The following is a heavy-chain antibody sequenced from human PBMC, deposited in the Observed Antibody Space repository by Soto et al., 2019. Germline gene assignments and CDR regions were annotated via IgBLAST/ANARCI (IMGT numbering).Heavy chain of an antibody. Sequence: SETLSLTCAVYGGSFSGYYWSWIRQPPGKGLEWIGEINHSGSTNYNPSLKSRVTISVDTSKNQFSLKLSSVTAADKAVYCARAQGSGFLVSWGQGTLVTVSS. CDR3: ARAQGSGFLVS. CDR2: INHSGST. J-gene: IGHJ4*02. V-gene: IGHV4-34*01. CDR1: GGSFSGYY. D-gene: IGHD3-10*01.